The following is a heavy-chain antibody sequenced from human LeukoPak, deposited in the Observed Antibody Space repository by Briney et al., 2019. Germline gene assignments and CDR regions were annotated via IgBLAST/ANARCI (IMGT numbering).Heavy chain of an antibody. CDR3: ASTGIKRGYYYYMDV. CDR1: GGSISSYY. V-gene: IGHV4-39*01. Sequence: SETLSLTCTVSGGSISSYYWSWIRQPPGKGLEWIGSIYYSGSTYYNPSLKSRVTISVDTSKNQFSLKLSSVTAADTAVYYCASTGIKRGYYYYMDVWGKGTTVTVSS. CDR2: IYYSGST. J-gene: IGHJ6*03. D-gene: IGHD3-10*01.